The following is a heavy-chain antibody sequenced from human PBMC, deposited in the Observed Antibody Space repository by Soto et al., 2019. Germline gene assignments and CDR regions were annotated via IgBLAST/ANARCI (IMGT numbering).Heavy chain of an antibody. CDR2: INPSGGST. V-gene: IGHV1-46*01. D-gene: IGHD2-2*01. J-gene: IGHJ6*02. Sequence: ASVKVSCKASGYTFTSYYMHWVRQAPGQGLEWMGIINPSGGSTSYAQKFQGRVTMTRDTSTSTVYMELSSLRSEDTAVYYCARCLGPIVVVPAANPGATGYYYGMDVWGQGITVTVSS. CDR3: ARCLGPIVVVPAANPGATGYYYGMDV. CDR1: GYTFTSYY.